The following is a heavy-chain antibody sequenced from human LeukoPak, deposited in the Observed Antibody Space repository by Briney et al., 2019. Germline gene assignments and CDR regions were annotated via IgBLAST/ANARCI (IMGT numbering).Heavy chain of an antibody. J-gene: IGHJ3*02. CDR1: GFTFSSYG. Sequence: QSGGSLRLSCAASGFTFSSYGMYWVRQAPGKGLEWVAVISYDGSNKYYADSVKGRFTISRDNSKNTLYLQMNSLRAEDTAVYYCATGYGEDAFDIWGQGTMVTVSS. D-gene: IGHD4-17*01. V-gene: IGHV3-30-3*01. CDR2: ISYDGSNK. CDR3: ATGYGEDAFDI.